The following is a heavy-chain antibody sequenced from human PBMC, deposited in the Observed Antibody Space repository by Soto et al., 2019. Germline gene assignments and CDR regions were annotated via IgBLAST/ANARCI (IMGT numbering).Heavy chain of an antibody. CDR2: ISGSGGST. V-gene: IGHV3-23*01. CDR1: GFTFSSYA. Sequence: GGSLRLSCAASGFTFSSYAMSWVRQAPGKGLEWVSAISGSGGSTYYADSVKGRFTISRDYSNSTLYLQMDNLRPEDTALYYCAKDSSGSYFPYNYFGPWGQGTLVTVSS. D-gene: IGHD1-26*01. CDR3: AKDSSGSYFPYNYFGP. J-gene: IGHJ5*02.